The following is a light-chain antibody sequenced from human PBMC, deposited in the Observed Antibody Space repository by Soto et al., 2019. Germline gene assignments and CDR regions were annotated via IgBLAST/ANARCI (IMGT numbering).Light chain of an antibody. J-gene: IGKJ5*01. Sequence: IQMTQSPSTLSASVGARVTITCRASQGIRDALGWYQQKPGEAPKLLIYTAYDSQSRVPSRFSGSGSGTDFTLTISSLQPEDFATYYCLQDYTYPFTFGQGTRLEIK. V-gene: IGKV1-6*01. CDR1: QGIRDA. CDR3: LQDYTYPFT. CDR2: TAY.